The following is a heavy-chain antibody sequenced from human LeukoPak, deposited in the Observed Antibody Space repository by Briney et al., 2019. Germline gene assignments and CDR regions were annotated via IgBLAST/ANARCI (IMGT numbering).Heavy chain of an antibody. CDR1: GFTVSSNY. Sequence: GGSLRLSCAASGFTVSSNYMSWVRQAPGKGLEWVSVIYSGGSTYYADSVKGRFTISRDNSKNTQYLQMNSLRAEDTAVYYWARTGGGVKFDPWGQGTLVTVSS. CDR2: IYSGGST. D-gene: IGHD2-8*02. V-gene: IGHV3-53*01. CDR3: ARTGGGVKFDP. J-gene: IGHJ5*02.